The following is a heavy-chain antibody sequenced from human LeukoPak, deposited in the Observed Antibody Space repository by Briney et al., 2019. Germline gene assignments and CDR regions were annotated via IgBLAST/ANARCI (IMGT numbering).Heavy chain of an antibody. CDR3: ARGSESVGATPDSNWFDP. V-gene: IGHV3-13*01. CDR2: IGTAGDT. D-gene: IGHD3-3*01. CDR1: GFTFSSYD. Sequence: GGSLRLSCAASGFTFSSYDMHWVRQATGKGLEWVSAIGTAGDTYYPAYVKGRFTISREKAKNSLYLQMNSLRAGDTAVYYCARGSESVGATPDSNWFDPWGQGTLVTVSS. J-gene: IGHJ5*02.